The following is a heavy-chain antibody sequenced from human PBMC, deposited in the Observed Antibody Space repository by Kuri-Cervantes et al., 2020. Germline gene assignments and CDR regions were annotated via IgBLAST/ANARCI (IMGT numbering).Heavy chain of an antibody. Sequence: GESLKISCAASAFTFSKYAMHWVRQTPGKGLEWVAVISYDGSNKYYADSLKGRSTISRDNSKNTMYLQMNSLRAEDTAVYYCARGGPKDIVVVPAAQASVRYYYYGMDVWGQGTTVTVSS. D-gene: IGHD2-2*01. V-gene: IGHV3-30*08. CDR1: AFTFSKYA. J-gene: IGHJ6*02. CDR3: ARGGPKDIVVVPAAQASVRYYYYGMDV. CDR2: ISYDGSNK.